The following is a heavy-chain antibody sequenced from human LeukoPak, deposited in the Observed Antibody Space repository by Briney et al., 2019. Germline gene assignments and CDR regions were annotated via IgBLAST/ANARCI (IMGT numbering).Heavy chain of an antibody. CDR3: AKDSGIVVATDAFDI. J-gene: IGHJ3*02. D-gene: IGHD1-26*01. V-gene: IGHV3-23*01. CDR1: GFTFSSYA. Sequence: GGSLRLSCAASGFTFSSYAMSWVRQAPGKGLEWVSAISGSGGSTYYADSVKGRFTISRDNSKNTLYLQMNSLSAEDTAVYYCAKDSGIVVATDAFDIWGQGTMVTVSS. CDR2: ISGSGGST.